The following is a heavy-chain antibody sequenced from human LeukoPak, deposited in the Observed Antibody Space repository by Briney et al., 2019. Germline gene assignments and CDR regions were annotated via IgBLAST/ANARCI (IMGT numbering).Heavy chain of an antibody. J-gene: IGHJ5*02. Sequence: GGSLRLSCVASGFTFSNYAMSWVRQAPGKGLEWVSVIYSGGSTYYADSVKGRFTISRDNSKNTLYLQMNSLRAEDTAVYYCARDVSRGRFDPWGQGTLVTVSS. D-gene: IGHD2-2*01. CDR3: ARDVSRGRFDP. CDR1: GFTFSNYA. V-gene: IGHV3-53*01. CDR2: IYSGGST.